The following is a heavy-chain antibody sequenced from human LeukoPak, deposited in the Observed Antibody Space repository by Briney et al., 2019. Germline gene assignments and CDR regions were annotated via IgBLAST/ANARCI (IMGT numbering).Heavy chain of an antibody. V-gene: IGHV3-9*01. J-gene: IGHJ4*02. CDR3: AKDIGDYGAFFDY. D-gene: IGHD4-17*01. Sequence: PGGSLRLPCAASGFTFDDYAMHWVRQAPGKGLEWVSGISWNSGSIGYADSVKGRFTISRDNAKNSLYLQMNSLRAEDTALYYCAKDIGDYGAFFDYWGQGTLVTVSS. CDR2: ISWNSGSI. CDR1: GFTFDDYA.